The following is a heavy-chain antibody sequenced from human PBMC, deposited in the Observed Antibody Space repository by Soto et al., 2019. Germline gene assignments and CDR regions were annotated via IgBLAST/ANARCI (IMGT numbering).Heavy chain of an antibody. CDR2: INHSGST. J-gene: IGHJ5*02. Sequence: SETLSLTCAVYGGSFSGYYWSWIRQPPGKGLEWIGEINHSGSTNYNPSLKSRVTISVDTSKNQFSLKLSSVTAADTAVYYCARLPVVPAAIRLWFDPWGQGTLVTVSS. V-gene: IGHV4-34*01. CDR1: GGSFSGYY. CDR3: ARLPVVPAAIRLWFDP. D-gene: IGHD2-2*01.